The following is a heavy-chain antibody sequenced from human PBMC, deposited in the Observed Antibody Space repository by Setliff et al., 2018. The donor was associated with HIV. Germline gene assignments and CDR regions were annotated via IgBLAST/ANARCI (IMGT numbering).Heavy chain of an antibody. V-gene: IGHV1-2*06. CDR3: ARDSSFNMDV. CDR1: GYTFTGYY. J-gene: IGHJ6*03. Sequence: ASVKVSCKASGYTFTGYYMHWVRQAPGQGLEWMGRINPNSGGTNYAQKFQGRVTMTRDTSMNTAYLEFSGLRSDDTAVYYCARDSSFNMDVWGKGTTVTVSS. CDR2: INPNSGGT.